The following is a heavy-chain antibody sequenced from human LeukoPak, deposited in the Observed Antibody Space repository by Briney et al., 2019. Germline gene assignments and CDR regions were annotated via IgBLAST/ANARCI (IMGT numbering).Heavy chain of an antibody. CDR2: INTDGTTT. Sequence: GGSLRLSCAASGFTFSRYWMHWVRQVPGKGLVWVSRINTDGTTTTYADSVKGRFTISRDNAKNMLYLQMSSLRAEDTSIYYCVKDKTGRDDYWGQGTLVTVSS. J-gene: IGHJ4*02. CDR3: VKDKTGRDDY. V-gene: IGHV3-74*01. CDR1: GFTFSRYW. D-gene: IGHD7-27*01.